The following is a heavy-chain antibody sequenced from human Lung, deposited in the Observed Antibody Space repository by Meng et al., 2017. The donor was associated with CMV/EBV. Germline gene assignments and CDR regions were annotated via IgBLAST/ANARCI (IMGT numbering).Heavy chain of an antibody. V-gene: IGHV4-34*01. CDR3: ARGRPKAVPAGGYFDD. CDR1: GGSFSGYY. CDR2: INHSGST. Sequence: SXTLSLTCAVYGGSFSGYYWSWIRQPPGKGLEWIGEINHSGSTNYNPSLKSRVTISVDTSKNQFSLKLSSVTAADTAVYYCARGRPKAVPAGGYFDDWGQGTXVTVSS. J-gene: IGHJ4*02. D-gene: IGHD2-2*01.